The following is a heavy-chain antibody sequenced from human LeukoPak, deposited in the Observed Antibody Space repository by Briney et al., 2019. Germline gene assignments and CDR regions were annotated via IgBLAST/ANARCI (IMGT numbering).Heavy chain of an antibody. CDR1: GFTFSSYW. J-gene: IGHJ4*02. V-gene: IGHV3-74*01. Sequence: GGSLRLSCAASGFTFSSYWMHWVRQAPGKGLVWVSHISSDGSNTNYANSVKGRFTISRDNAKNTLYLQMNSLRAEDTAVYYCAKGYSGYESQWGQGTLVTVSS. CDR3: AKGYSGYESQ. D-gene: IGHD5-12*01. CDR2: ISSDGSNT.